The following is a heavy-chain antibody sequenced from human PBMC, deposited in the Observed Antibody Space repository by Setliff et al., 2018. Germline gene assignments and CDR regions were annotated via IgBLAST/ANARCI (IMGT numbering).Heavy chain of an antibody. V-gene: IGHV4-61*09. J-gene: IGHJ4*02. CDR2: IYTSWST. CDR3: ARTGTYRYFDY. D-gene: IGHD1-1*01. Sequence: PSETLSLTCTVSGGSISSRHYYWSWIRQPAGQGLEWIGQIYTSWSTNYNPSLRSRVTISVDTSKNQFSLKLSSVTAADTAVYYCARTGTYRYFDYWGQGTLVTVSS. CDR1: GGSISSRHYY.